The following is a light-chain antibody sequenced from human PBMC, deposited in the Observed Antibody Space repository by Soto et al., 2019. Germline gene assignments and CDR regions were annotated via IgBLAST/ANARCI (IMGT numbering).Light chain of an antibody. CDR2: AAA. CDR3: QQYNNWPRDT. CDR1: QSIGSH. V-gene: IGKV3-15*01. Sequence: EIVMTQSPATLSVSPGERATLSCRASQSIGSHLAWYQQKPGQPPRLLIYAAATRATCIPARFSGSGSGTEFNLTIGSLQSEDFAVYYCQQYNNWPRDTFSQGTKLEIK. J-gene: IGKJ2*01.